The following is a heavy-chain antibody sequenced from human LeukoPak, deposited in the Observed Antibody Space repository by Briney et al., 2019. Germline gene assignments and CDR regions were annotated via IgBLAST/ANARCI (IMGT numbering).Heavy chain of an antibody. CDR3: ARGKVATTPGAFDS. J-gene: IGHJ4*02. CDR1: GFTVSSNY. CDR2: IYSGGST. Sequence: GGSLRLSCAASGFTVSSNYMSRVRQAPGKGLEWVSVIYSGGSTYYADSVKGRFTISRDNSKNTLYLQMNSLRAEDTAVYYCARGKVATTPGAFDSWGQGTLVTVSS. D-gene: IGHD5-12*01. V-gene: IGHV3-53*01.